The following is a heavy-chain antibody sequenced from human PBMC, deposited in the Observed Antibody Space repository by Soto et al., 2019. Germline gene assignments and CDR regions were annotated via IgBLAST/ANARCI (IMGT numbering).Heavy chain of an antibody. CDR2: ISEYGDS. V-gene: IGHV1-18*01. CDR1: GYIVTGFG. J-gene: IGHJ3*01. CDR3: ARGGGAYDV. Sequence: QVQLVQSGAEVKKPGATVKVSCKASGYIVTGFGINWVRQAPGQGLEWMGCISEYGDSNYSEKLQDRVSLTTDTYTNTAYMELRSLGSDDTGVYYCARGGGAYDVWGQGTKITVSS.